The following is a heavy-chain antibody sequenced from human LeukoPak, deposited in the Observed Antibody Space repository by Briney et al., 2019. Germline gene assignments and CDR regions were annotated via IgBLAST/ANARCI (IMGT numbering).Heavy chain of an antibody. CDR2: IWYDGSNK. CDR1: GFTFSSYG. Sequence: GGSLRLSCAASGFTFSSYGMHWVRQAPGKGLEWVAVIWYDGSNKYYADSVKGRFTISRDNSKNTLYLQMNSLRAEDTAVYYCARDPQVEYYGMDVWGQGTTVTASS. V-gene: IGHV3-33*01. J-gene: IGHJ6*02. CDR3: ARDPQVEYYGMDV.